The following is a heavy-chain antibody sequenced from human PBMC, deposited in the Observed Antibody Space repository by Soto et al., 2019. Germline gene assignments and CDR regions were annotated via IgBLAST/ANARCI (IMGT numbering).Heavy chain of an antibody. J-gene: IGHJ3*02. Sequence: SVKVSCKASGFTFTSSAVQWVRQARGQRLEWIGWIVVGSGNTNYAQKFQERVTITRDMSTSTAYMELSSLRSEDTAVYYCAKGPGYCSGGSCYSHAFDIWGQGTMVTVSS. V-gene: IGHV1-58*01. CDR2: IVVGSGNT. D-gene: IGHD2-15*01. CDR3: AKGPGYCSGGSCYSHAFDI. CDR1: GFTFTSSA.